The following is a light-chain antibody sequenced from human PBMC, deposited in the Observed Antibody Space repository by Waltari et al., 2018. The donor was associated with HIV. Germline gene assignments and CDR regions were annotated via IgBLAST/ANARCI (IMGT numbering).Light chain of an antibody. Sequence: QSVLTQPPSVSGAPGQRVTISCTGSSSNIGAGYDVHWYQQLPGRAPTLLIYDNTNRPSGVPDRFSGSKSGTSAALAITGLQAVDETDYYCQSYDTSLSASVFGTGTKVTVL. CDR1: SSNIGAGYD. J-gene: IGLJ1*01. V-gene: IGLV1-40*01. CDR2: DNT. CDR3: QSYDTSLSASV.